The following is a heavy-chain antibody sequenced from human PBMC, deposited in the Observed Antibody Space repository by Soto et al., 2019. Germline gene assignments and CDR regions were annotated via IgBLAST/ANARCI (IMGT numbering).Heavy chain of an antibody. CDR2: IIGDGSGA. CDR3: ARDLVHGSGSLAY. Sequence: EVQLVESGGGSVQPGESLRLSCAASEFTLSSYWMHWVRQAPGKGLVWVSRIIGDGSGANYADSVKGRFTSSRDNAKNTLYLQMNSLRAEDTAVYYCARDLVHGSGSLAYWGQGILVTVSS. CDR1: EFTLSSYW. D-gene: IGHD3-10*01. J-gene: IGHJ4*02. V-gene: IGHV3-74*01.